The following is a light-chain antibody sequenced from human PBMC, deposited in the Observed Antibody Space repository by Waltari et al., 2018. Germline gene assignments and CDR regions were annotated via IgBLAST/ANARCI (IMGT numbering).Light chain of an antibody. CDR1: STNIGSNY. V-gene: IGLV1-47*01. J-gene: IGLJ3*02. Sequence: SVLPQPPSVSGTPGPRVPISCSGSSTNIGSNYVHWYQHLPGTAPNLLIYRNNQRPSGVPDRFSGSKSGTSASLAISGLRSEDEADYYCAAWDDSLSGWVFGGGPKLTVL. CDR2: RNN. CDR3: AAWDDSLSGWV.